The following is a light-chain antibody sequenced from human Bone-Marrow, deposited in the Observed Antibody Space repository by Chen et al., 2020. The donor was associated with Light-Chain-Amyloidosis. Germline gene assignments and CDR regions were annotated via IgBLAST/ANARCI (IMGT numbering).Light chain of an antibody. V-gene: IGLV3-25*03. Sequence: SYELTQPPSVSVSPGQTARITCSGDDLPTKGADWYQQKPGQAPVLVIHRDTERPSGISERFSDSSSGTTATLTLSEVQAEDEADYHCQSADSSGTYEVIFGGGTKLTVL. J-gene: IGLJ2*01. CDR3: QSADSSGTYEVI. CDR2: RDT. CDR1: DLPTKG.